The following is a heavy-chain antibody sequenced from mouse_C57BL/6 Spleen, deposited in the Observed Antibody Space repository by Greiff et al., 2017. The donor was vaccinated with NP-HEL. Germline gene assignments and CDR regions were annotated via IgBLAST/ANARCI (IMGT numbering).Heavy chain of an antibody. D-gene: IGHD2-3*01. Sequence: QVQLQQSGAELVMPGASVKLSCKASGYTFTSYWMHWVKQRPGQGLEWIGEIDPSDSYTNYNQKFKGKSTLTVDKASSTAYMQLSSLTSEDSAVYYCAREDGGFAYWGQGTLVTVSA. CDR3: AREDGGFAY. CDR1: GYTFTSYW. V-gene: IGHV1-69*01. J-gene: IGHJ3*01. CDR2: IDPSDSYT.